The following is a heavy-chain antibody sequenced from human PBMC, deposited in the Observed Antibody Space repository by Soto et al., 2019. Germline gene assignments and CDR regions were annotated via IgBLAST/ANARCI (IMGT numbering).Heavy chain of an antibody. CDR1: GFTFSTYA. CDR3: ARDPPGTGWYYFDY. Sequence: PGGSLRLSCAASGFTFSTYAMSWVRQTPGKGLEWVSTTSGSGGSTYYADSVMARFTISRDNSKHTLYLQMNSLRAEDTAVYYCARDPPGTGWYYFDYWGQGTLVTVSS. CDR2: TSGSGGST. V-gene: IGHV3-23*01. J-gene: IGHJ4*02. D-gene: IGHD6-19*01.